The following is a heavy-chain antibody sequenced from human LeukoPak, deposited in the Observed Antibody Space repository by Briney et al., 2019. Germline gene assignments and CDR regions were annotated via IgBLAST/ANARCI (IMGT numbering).Heavy chain of an antibody. Sequence: PSETLSLTCTVSGGSISSGDYYWSWIRQPPGKGLEWIGYIYYSGSTYYNPSLKSRVTISVDTSKNQFSLKLSSVTAADTAVYYCARESPHRDHYDSSGYAYYYYYYMDVWGKGTTVTVSS. D-gene: IGHD3-22*01. CDR2: IYYSGST. CDR3: ARESPHRDHYDSSGYAYYYYYYMDV. J-gene: IGHJ6*03. CDR1: GGSISSGDYY. V-gene: IGHV4-30-4*08.